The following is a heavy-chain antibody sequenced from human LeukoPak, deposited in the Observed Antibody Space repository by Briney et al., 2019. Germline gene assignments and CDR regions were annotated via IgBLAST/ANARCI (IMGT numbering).Heavy chain of an antibody. CDR3: ASPTTNYPFLYYFDY. Sequence: GGSLRLSCAASGFTFSSYSMHWVRQAPGKGLEWVAVISYDGSNQNYADSVKGRFTVSRDNSKNTLYLQMNSLRAEDTAVYYCASPTTNYPFLYYFDYWGQGTLVTVSS. D-gene: IGHD5-24*01. CDR1: GFTFSSYS. J-gene: IGHJ4*02. V-gene: IGHV3-30-3*01. CDR2: ISYDGSNQ.